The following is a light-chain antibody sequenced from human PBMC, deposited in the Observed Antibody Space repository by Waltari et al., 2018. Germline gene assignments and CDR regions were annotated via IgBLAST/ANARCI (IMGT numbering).Light chain of an antibody. Sequence: QSALTQPRSVSGSPGQSVTISCPGTSSDVGGYNYVPWYQQHPGKAPKLMIYDVSKRPSGVPDRFSGSKSGNTASLTISGLQAEDEADYYCCSYAGSYTPVFGGGTKLTVL. CDR1: SSDVGGYNY. CDR3: CSYAGSYTPV. CDR2: DVS. J-gene: IGLJ3*02. V-gene: IGLV2-11*01.